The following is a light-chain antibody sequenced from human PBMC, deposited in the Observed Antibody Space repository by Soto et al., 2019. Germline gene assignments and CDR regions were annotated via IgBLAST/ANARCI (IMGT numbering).Light chain of an antibody. CDR3: QQSYSTSWT. J-gene: IGKJ1*01. Sequence: DIRRTQSPSSLSASGVDTVIITCLASQSISNHLNWYQQKPGKAPKLLIFAASSLQSGVPSRFSGSRSGPDFTLTISSLQPEDFATYYCQQSYSTSWTFGQGTKVDI. CDR2: AAS. V-gene: IGKV1-39*01. CDR1: QSISNH.